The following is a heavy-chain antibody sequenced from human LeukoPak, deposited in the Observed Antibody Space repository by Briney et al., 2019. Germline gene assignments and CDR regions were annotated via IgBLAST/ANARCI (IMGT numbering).Heavy chain of an antibody. J-gene: IGHJ4*02. Sequence: SETLSLTCTVSSGPISTSNYYWGGVRQPPGKALEWIVNIFYSGSTYYSPSLKSRVTISVDTSKNQFSLKLSSVTAADTAVYYCARGRITLGYWGQGTLVTVSS. D-gene: IGHD3-16*01. CDR1: SGPISTSNYY. CDR2: IFYSGST. V-gene: IGHV4-39*07. CDR3: ARGRITLGY.